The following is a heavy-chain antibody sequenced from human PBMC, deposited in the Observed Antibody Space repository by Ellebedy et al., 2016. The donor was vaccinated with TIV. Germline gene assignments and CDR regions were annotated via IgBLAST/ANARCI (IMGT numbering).Heavy chain of an antibody. V-gene: IGHV5-10-1*04. D-gene: IGHD5-24*01. J-gene: IGHJ4*02. CDR1: GYSFTSYW. Sequence: GESLKISXKGSGYSFTSYWISWVRQMPGKGLEWMGRIDPSDSYTNYSPSFEGQVTISADKSISTAYLQWSSLKASDTAMYYCARRTELGLQASFDYWGQGTLVTVSS. CDR2: IDPSDSYT. CDR3: ARRTELGLQASFDY.